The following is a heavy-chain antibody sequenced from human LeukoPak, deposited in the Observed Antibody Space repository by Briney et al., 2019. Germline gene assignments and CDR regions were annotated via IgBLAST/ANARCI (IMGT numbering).Heavy chain of an antibody. D-gene: IGHD6-19*01. CDR2: ISGSGGST. J-gene: IGHJ4*02. V-gene: IGHV3-23*01. CDR1: GFTFSSYA. Sequence: KTGGSLRLSCAASGFTFSSYAMSWVRQAPGKGLEWVSAISGSGGSTYYADSVKGRFTISRDNSKNTLYLQMNSLRAEDTAVYYCAMSSSGWTAFDYWGQGTLVTVSS. CDR3: AMSSSGWTAFDY.